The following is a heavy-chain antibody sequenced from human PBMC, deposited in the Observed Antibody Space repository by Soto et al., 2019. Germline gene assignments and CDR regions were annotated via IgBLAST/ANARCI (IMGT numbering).Heavy chain of an antibody. J-gene: IGHJ6*02. CDR1: GFTFTTYD. V-gene: IGHV1-8*01. CDR3: ARADTSGWANGYYGMDV. CDR2: MNPNSGNS. D-gene: IGHD6-19*01. Sequence: QVQLVQSGAEVKKPGASVKVSCRASGFTFTTYDIDWVRQATGQGLEWMGWMNPNSGNSGYAQKFQGRTTFTRDTSISTVYMELSSLRAEDTAVYYCARADTSGWANGYYGMDVWGQGTTVTVSS.